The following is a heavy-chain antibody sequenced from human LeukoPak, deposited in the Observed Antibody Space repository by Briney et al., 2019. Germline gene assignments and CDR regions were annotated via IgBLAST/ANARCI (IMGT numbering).Heavy chain of an antibody. Sequence: GGSLRLSCAASGFTFSSYGMHWVRQAPGKGLEWVAVISYDGSNKYYADSVKGRFTISRDNSKNTLYLQMNSLRAEDTAVYYCAKNAPARGYSGSSSSAFDIWGQGTMVTVSS. CDR1: GFTFSSYG. D-gene: IGHD1-26*01. CDR3: AKNAPARGYSGSSSSAFDI. CDR2: ISYDGSNK. V-gene: IGHV3-30*18. J-gene: IGHJ3*02.